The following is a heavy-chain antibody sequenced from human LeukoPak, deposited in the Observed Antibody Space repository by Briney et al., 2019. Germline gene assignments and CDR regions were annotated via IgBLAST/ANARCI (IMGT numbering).Heavy chain of an antibody. Sequence: GASVKVSCKASGGTFSSYAISWVRQAPGQGLEWMGGIIPIFGTANYAQKFQGRVTITTDESTSTAYMELSSLRSEDTAVYYCARDPLRGSGSYRPPFDYWGQGTLVTVSS. CDR2: IIPIFGTA. CDR3: ARDPLRGSGSYRPPFDY. V-gene: IGHV1-69*05. J-gene: IGHJ4*02. D-gene: IGHD3-10*01. CDR1: GGTFSSYA.